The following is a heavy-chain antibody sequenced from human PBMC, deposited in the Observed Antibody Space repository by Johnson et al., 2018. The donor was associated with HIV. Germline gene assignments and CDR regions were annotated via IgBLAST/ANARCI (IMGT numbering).Heavy chain of an antibody. D-gene: IGHD1-26*01. J-gene: IGHJ3*02. CDR1: GFTFDDYG. Sequence: VQLVESGGGVVRPGGSLRLSCAASGFTFDDYGMSWVRQAPGKGLEWVSGIYWNGGSIGYADSVKGRFTISRDNSKNMLYLQMNSLRAEDTAVYYCAKDSDKWAISGDDAFDIWGQGTMVTVSS. V-gene: IGHV3-20*04. CDR2: IYWNGGSI. CDR3: AKDSDKWAISGDDAFDI.